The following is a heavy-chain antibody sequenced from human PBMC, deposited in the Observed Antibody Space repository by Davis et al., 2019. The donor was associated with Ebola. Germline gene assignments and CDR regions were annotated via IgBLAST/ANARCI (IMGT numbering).Heavy chain of an antibody. D-gene: IGHD2-15*01. Sequence: PSETLSLTCTVSGGSISSYYWSWIRQHPGKGLEWIGYIYYSGSTYYNPSLKSRVTISVDTSKNQFSLKLSSVTAADTAVYYCARDRWYCSGGSCGGYNGMDVWGQGTTVTVSS. CDR3: ARDRWYCSGGSCGGYNGMDV. CDR1: GGSISSYY. J-gene: IGHJ6*02. CDR2: IYYSGST. V-gene: IGHV4-59*06.